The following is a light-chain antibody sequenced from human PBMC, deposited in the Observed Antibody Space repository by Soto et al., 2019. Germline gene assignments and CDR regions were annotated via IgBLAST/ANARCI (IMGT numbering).Light chain of an antibody. CDR1: QSVSNK. CDR3: QQHKNWPLT. CDR2: DAS. J-gene: IGKJ4*01. Sequence: VMTQSPGTMSVSPGERATLTCRASQSVSNKLAWYQQKRDQAPRLLIYDASTRPTGVPTRFSGSGSGTEFTLTISSLQSEDFAVYYCQQHKNWPLTFGGGAKVEI. V-gene: IGKV3-15*01.